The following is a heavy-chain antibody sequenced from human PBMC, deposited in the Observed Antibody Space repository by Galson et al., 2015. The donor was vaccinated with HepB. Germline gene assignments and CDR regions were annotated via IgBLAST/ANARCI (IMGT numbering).Heavy chain of an antibody. D-gene: IGHD2-2*02. CDR2: ISYDGSNK. V-gene: IGHV3-30*18. CDR3: AKVRVPAAIEKQGSYYGMDV. CDR1: GFTFSSYG. Sequence: SLRLSCAASGFTFSSYGMHWVRQAPGKGLEWVAVISYDGSNKYYADSVKGRFTISRDNSKNTLYLQMNSLRAEDTAVYYCAKVRVPAAIEKQGSYYGMDVWGQGTTVTVSS. J-gene: IGHJ6*02.